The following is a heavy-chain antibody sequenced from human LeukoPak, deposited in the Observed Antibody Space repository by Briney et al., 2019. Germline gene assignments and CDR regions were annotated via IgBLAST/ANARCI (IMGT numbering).Heavy chain of an antibody. J-gene: IGHJ4*02. Sequence: SETLSLTCSVSGYSFTSGHYWGWIRQPPGKGLEGIANIYHTGSAHYNPSLKSRVTISVDTSKNQFSLKLSSVTAADTAVYYCARYCTSTTCILRGFDYWGQGTLVTVSS. CDR1: GYSFTSGHY. CDR3: ARYCTSTTCILRGFDY. D-gene: IGHD2-2*01. V-gene: IGHV4-38-2*01. CDR2: IYHTGSA.